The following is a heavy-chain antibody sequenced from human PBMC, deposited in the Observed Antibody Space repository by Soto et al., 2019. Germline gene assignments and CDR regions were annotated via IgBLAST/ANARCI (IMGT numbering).Heavy chain of an antibody. CDR3: ARRSSGWYFDY. CDR1: GFTFSSYA. V-gene: IGHV3-23*01. Sequence: EVQLLESGGGLVQPGGSLRLSCAASGFTFSSYAMNWDRQAPGKGLEWVSVISCSGGSTYYADSVKGRFTISRDNSKITRSLQMNSMRAEARAVYYCARRSSGWYFDYWGLGTLVTVSS. J-gene: IGHJ4*02. CDR2: ISCSGGST. D-gene: IGHD6-19*01.